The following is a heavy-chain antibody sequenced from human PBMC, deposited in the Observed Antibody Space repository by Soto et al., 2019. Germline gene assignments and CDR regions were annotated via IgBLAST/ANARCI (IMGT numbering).Heavy chain of an antibody. CDR1: GYSFTSYW. J-gene: IGHJ6*02. CDR3: AMLRSLDIVVVPAAIDVYYYGREV. CDR2: IDPSDSYT. D-gene: IGHD2-2*02. V-gene: IGHV5-10-1*01. Sequence: DSLKISCKGSGYSFTSYWISWVRQMPGKGLEWMGRIDPSDSYTNYSPSFQGHVTISADKSISTAYLQWSSLKASDTAMYYCAMLRSLDIVVVPAAIDVYYYGREVSGQGTT.